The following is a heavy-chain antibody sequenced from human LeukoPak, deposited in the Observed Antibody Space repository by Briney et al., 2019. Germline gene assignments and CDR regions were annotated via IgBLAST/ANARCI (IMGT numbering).Heavy chain of an antibody. V-gene: IGHV1-46*01. J-gene: IGHJ4*02. CDR3: ALGIAAAGTLDY. CDR2: INPSGGST. Sequence: GASVKVSCKASGYTFTSYYMHWVRQAPGQGLEWMGIINPSGGSTSYAQKFQGRVTITADESTSTAYMELSSLRSEDTAVYYCALGIAAAGTLDYWGQGTLVTVSS. CDR1: GYTFTSYY. D-gene: IGHD6-13*01.